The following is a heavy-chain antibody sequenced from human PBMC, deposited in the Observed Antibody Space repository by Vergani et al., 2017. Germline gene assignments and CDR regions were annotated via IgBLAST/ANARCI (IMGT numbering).Heavy chain of an antibody. CDR3: ARGVSGWYVWFDP. J-gene: IGHJ5*02. Sequence: QVQLVQSGGGVVQPGRSLRLSCSASGFMFSTYAMHWVRQAPGKGLEWVAVVWYDGSNKHDADSVKGRFTISRDNSKNTVYLQMNSLRVEDTAVYYCARGVSGWYVWFDPWGQGTLVTVSS. CDR1: GFMFSTYA. CDR2: VWYDGSNK. V-gene: IGHV3-33*01. D-gene: IGHD6-19*01.